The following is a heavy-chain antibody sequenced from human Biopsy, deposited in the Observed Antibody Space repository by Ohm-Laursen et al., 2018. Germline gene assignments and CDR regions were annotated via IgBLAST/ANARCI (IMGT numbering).Heavy chain of an antibody. D-gene: IGHD6-19*01. J-gene: IGHJ6*02. Sequence: SDTLSLTCTVSGGSMSDHYWSWLRQTPGKGLEWLGDHYYTGKTTYNPSLESRITISVDTSKNKFSLQLDSMTAADTAVYYCGRVWLWRGYGMDVWGQGTTVTVSS. V-gene: IGHV4-59*11. CDR1: GGSMSDHY. CDR3: GRVWLWRGYGMDV. CDR2: HYYTGKT.